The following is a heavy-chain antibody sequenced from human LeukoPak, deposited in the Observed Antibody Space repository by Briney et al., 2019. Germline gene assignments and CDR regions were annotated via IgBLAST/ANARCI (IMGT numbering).Heavy chain of an antibody. CDR1: GFTFNTSG. CDR3: AKSPYGSGSYAT. D-gene: IGHD3-10*01. V-gene: IGHV3-48*01. Sequence: GGSLRLSCAASGFTFNTSGMNWVRQAPGKGLEWISYISSSGSNIYYADSVKGRFTISRDNSKNTLYLQMNSLRAEDTAVYYCAKSPYGSGSYATWGQGTLVTVSS. CDR2: ISSSGSNI. J-gene: IGHJ5*02.